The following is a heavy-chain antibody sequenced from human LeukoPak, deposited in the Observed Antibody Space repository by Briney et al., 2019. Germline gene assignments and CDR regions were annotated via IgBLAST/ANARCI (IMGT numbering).Heavy chain of an antibody. CDR1: RFIFSSYW. CDR3: ARQVRFEGVDY. D-gene: IGHD3-3*01. J-gene: IGHJ4*02. CDR2: IKQDGSEK. V-gene: IGHV3-7*01. Sequence: GGSLRLSCAASRFIFSSYWMSWLRQAPGKGLEWVANIKQDGSEKYYVDSVKGRFTISRDNAKNSLFLQMNSLRAEDTAVYYCARQVRFEGVDYWGQGTLVTASS.